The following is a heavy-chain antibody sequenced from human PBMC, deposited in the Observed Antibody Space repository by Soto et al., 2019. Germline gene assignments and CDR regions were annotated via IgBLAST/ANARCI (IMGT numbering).Heavy chain of an antibody. V-gene: IGHV3-23*01. CDR1: GFTFSSYA. CDR2: ISGSGGST. D-gene: IGHD6-19*01. CDR3: AKDQGGHSSGWTFDY. J-gene: IGHJ4*02. Sequence: GGSLRLSCAASGFTFSSYAMSWVRQAPGKGLEWVSAISGSGGSTYYADSVKGRFTISRDNSKNTLYLQMNSLRAEDTAVYYCAKDQGGHSSGWTFDYWGQGTLVTVSS.